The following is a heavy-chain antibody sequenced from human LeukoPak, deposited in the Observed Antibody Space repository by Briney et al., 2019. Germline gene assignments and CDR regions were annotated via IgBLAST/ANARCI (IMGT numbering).Heavy chain of an antibody. V-gene: IGHV3-30*02. Sequence: GGSLRLSCAASGFTFSSYGMHWVRQAPGKGLEWLAFIRYDGSNKYYADSVKGRFTISRDNSKNTLYLQMNSLRAEDTAVYYCAKAPGGYSYGYGGIDYWGQGTLVTVSS. CDR3: AKAPGGYSYGYGGIDY. CDR1: GFTFSSYG. CDR2: IRYDGSNK. D-gene: IGHD5-18*01. J-gene: IGHJ4*02.